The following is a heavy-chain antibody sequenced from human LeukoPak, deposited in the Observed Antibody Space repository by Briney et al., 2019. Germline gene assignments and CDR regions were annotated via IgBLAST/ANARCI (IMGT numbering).Heavy chain of an antibody. CDR2: IYPSGST. J-gene: IGHJ6*03. Sequence: PSETLSLTCSVSGGSISNYYWSWIRQPAGKGLKWIGRIYPSGSTNYNPSLKSRVTISGDKSKNQFSLKMSSVTAADTAVYYCARVGGDCGGDCYHYYSMDVWGKGTTVTVSS. CDR1: GGSISNYY. CDR3: ARVGGDCGGDCYHYYSMDV. D-gene: IGHD2-21*02. V-gene: IGHV4-4*07.